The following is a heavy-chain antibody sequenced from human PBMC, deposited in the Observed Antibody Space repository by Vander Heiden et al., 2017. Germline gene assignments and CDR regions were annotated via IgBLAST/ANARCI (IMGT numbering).Heavy chain of an antibody. J-gene: IGHJ4*02. CDR2: IYYSGST. CDR1: GGSINSGAYY. Sequence: QVQLQESGPGLVKPSQTLSLNCTVPGGSINSGAYYWSWIRQHPGKGLEWIGNIYYSGSTYYNPSLKSRVTMSLDTSKNQFSLKLSSVSAADTAVYYCARVDRYSSSWYFDYWGQGALVTVSS. D-gene: IGHD6-13*01. V-gene: IGHV4-31*03. CDR3: ARVDRYSSSWYFDY.